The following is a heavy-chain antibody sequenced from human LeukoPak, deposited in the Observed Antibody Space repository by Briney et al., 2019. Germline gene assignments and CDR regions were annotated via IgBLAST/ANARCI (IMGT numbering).Heavy chain of an antibody. CDR2: INWDATSA. CDR1: GFTFDEHA. V-gene: IGHV3-43D*03. CDR3: AKDYDVLTGAVDS. D-gene: IGHD3-9*01. J-gene: IGHJ5*01. Sequence: PGGSLRLSCAASGFTFDEHAMHWVRQPPGKPLEWVSLINWDATSAYYADPVKGRFTISRDNHKNSLSLQMNSLRPEDTALYYCAKDYDVLTGAVDSWGHGTLVTVSS.